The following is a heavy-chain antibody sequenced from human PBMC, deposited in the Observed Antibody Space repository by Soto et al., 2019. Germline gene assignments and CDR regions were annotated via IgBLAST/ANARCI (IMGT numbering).Heavy chain of an antibody. CDR2: INHSGST. V-gene: IGHV4-34*01. J-gene: IGHJ4*02. Sequence: PSETLPLSCAVYGGSFSGYYWSWIRQPTGKGLEWIGEINHSGSTNYNPSLKSRVTISVDTSKNQFSLKLSSVTAADTAVYYCARGEPYYESSGYFDYWGQGTLVTSPQ. D-gene: IGHD3-22*01. CDR3: ARGEPYYESSGYFDY. CDR1: GGSFSGYY.